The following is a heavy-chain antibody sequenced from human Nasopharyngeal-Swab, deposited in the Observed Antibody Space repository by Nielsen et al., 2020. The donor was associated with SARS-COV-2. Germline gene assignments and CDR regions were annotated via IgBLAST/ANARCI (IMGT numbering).Heavy chain of an antibody. CDR1: GVSVSSDFW. CDR3: ARSPFSYYALDV. J-gene: IGHJ6*02. Sequence: SETLSLTCTLSGVSVSSDFWWSWVRQPPGKGLEWIGEVFRSGDTYHNPSLKSRVTISLNKSKNQLSLELRSVTAADTAVYYCARSPFSYYALDVWGQGTTVAVSS. V-gene: IGHV4-4*02. CDR2: VFRSGDT.